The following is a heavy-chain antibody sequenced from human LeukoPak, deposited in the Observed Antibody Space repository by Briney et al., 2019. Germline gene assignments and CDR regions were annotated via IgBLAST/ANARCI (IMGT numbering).Heavy chain of an antibody. CDR2: INYSGNT. CDR3: ARGYDY. Sequence: SETLSLTCTVSGGSISSSTYYWGWIRQPPGKGLDWIGIINYSGNTYYNPSLRSRVSISVDTSRNQFSLNLNSMTASDTAVYYCARGYDYWGQGTLVTVSS. J-gene: IGHJ4*02. D-gene: IGHD3-22*01. V-gene: IGHV4-39*01. CDR1: GGSISSSTYY.